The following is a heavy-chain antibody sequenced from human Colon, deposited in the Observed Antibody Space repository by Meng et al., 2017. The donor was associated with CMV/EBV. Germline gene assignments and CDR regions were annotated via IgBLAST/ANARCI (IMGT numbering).Heavy chain of an antibody. CDR3: ARASAWREDYFDY. V-gene: IGHV4-4*07. CDR1: GGCISRYC. J-gene: IGHJ4*02. Sequence: QQVEGDGRVKYPVAPSLTCSVSGGCISRYCCSWMRQPAPKGLEGMGRIYTTGSTIYNPSLESRVTMSVDTSKNQCSLRVTFVTAADTAVYYCARASAWREDYFDYWGQGTLVTVSS. CDR2: IYTTGST. D-gene: IGHD1-26*01.